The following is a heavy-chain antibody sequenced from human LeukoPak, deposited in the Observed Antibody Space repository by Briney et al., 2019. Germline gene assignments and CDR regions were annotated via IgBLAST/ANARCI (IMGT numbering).Heavy chain of an antibody. CDR2: IYTSGST. CDR1: GGSISSGSYY. J-gene: IGHJ3*02. V-gene: IGHV4-61*02. D-gene: IGHD2-2*01. CDR3: ARHKKYQLPQGGDAFDI. Sequence: SETLSLTCTVSGGSISSGSYYWSWIQQPAGKGLEWIGRIYTSGSTNYNPSLKSRVTISVDTSKNQFSLKLSSVTAADTAVYYCARHKKYQLPQGGDAFDIWGQGTMVTVSS.